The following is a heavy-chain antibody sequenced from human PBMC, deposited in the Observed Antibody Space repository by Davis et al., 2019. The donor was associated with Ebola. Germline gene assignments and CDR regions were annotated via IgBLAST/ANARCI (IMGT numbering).Heavy chain of an antibody. CDR1: GFTFSSYA. V-gene: IGHV3-48*01. Sequence: GESLKISCAASGFTFSSYAMNWVRQAPGKGLEWVSYISSSSSTTYYADSVKGRFTISRDNSKNTLYLQMNSLRAEDTAVYYCARMIAAAGLIYYYYGMDVWGQGTTVTVSS. CDR3: ARMIAAAGLIYYYYGMDV. J-gene: IGHJ6*02. CDR2: ISSSSSTT. D-gene: IGHD6-13*01.